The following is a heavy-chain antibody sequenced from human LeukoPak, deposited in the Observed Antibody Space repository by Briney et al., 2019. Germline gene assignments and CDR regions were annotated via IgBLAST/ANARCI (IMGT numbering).Heavy chain of an antibody. CDR2: ITSTSTYI. Sequence: GGSLRLSCTGSGFTFSSYNMNWVRQAPGKGLEWVSTITSTSTYIAYADSVKGRFTISRDNADNSVYLQMNSLRADDTAIYYCAKERPHGMDVWGQGTLVTVSS. V-gene: IGHV3-21*01. D-gene: IGHD6-6*01. CDR3: AKERPHGMDV. CDR1: GFTFSSYN. J-gene: IGHJ6*02.